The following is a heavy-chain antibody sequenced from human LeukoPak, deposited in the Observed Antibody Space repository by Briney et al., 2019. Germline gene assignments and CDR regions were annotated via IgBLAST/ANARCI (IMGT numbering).Heavy chain of an antibody. CDR2: ISGSGGST. J-gene: IGHJ4*02. D-gene: IGHD3-10*01. Sequence: GGSLRLSCAASGFTFNISAMSWVRQAPGKGLECVSPISGSGGSTYYADSVKGRFTISRDNSKNTLYLQMNSLRAEDTAIYYCAKESSLLRGPTVIYYFDFWGQGTLVTVSS. V-gene: IGHV3-23*01. CDR3: AKESSLLRGPTVIYYFDF. CDR1: GFTFNISA.